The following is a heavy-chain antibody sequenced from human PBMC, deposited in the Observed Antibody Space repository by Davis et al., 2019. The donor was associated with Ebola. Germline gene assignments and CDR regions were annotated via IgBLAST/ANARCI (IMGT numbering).Heavy chain of an antibody. CDR1: AGSVSTGLYY. Sequence: SETLSLTCSVSAGSVSTGLYYWTWIRQPPGKRPEWIGHVYHSGVTTYNPSLKNRVTISVNTSNNQFSLVLTSVTAADTGVYYCARAAVRNWLDTWGQGTLVTVSS. CDR3: ARAAVRNWLDT. J-gene: IGHJ5*02. D-gene: IGHD6-13*01. V-gene: IGHV4-61*01. CDR2: VYHSGVT.